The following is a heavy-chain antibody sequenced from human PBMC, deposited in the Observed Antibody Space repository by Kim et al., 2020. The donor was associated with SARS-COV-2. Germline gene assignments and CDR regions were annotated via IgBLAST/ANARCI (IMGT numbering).Heavy chain of an antibody. Sequence: SETLSLTCAVYGGSFSGYYWSWIRQPPGKGLEWIGEINHSGSTNYNPSLKSRVTISVDTSKNQFSLKLSSVTAADTAVYYCARGAIKRGYSGYTPFDYWGQGTLVTVSS. J-gene: IGHJ4*02. CDR2: INHSGST. CDR1: GGSFSGYY. D-gene: IGHD5-12*01. V-gene: IGHV4-34*01. CDR3: ARGAIKRGYSGYTPFDY.